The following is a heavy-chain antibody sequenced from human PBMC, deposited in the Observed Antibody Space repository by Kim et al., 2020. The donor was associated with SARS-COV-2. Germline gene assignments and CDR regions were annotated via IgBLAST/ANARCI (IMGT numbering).Heavy chain of an antibody. D-gene: IGHD6-19*01. CDR3: ARDGDLYSSGKVAFDI. CDR1: GFTFSSYW. V-gene: IGHV3-7*01. CDR2: IKQDGNQK. Sequence: GGSLRLSCAASGFTFSSYWMTWVRQAPGKGLEWVANIKQDGNQKYYVDSVKGRFTISRDNAKNSLYLQMNSLRAEDTAVYYCARDGDLYSSGKVAFDIWGQGGIVTVSS. J-gene: IGHJ3*02.